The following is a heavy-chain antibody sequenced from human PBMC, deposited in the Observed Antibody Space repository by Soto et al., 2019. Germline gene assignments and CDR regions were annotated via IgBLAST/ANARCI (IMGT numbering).Heavy chain of an antibody. CDR1: GGSIISYY. V-gene: IGHV4-59*01. D-gene: IGHD3-3*01. Sequence: PSETLSVTCIVSGGSIISYYWSWIRQPPGKGLEWIGHIYYSGSTNYNPSLKSRVTISVDTSKNHFSLKLSSVTAADTAVYYCARSSPRVVSPWDYWGQGTLVTVSS. CDR2: IYYSGST. CDR3: ARSSPRVVSPWDY. J-gene: IGHJ4*02.